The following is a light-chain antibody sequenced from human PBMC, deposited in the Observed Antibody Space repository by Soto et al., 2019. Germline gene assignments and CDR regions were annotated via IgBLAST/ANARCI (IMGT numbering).Light chain of an antibody. J-gene: IGLJ1*01. CDR2: RNS. V-gene: IGLV1-47*01. CDR3: AAWDDNLSGLYV. Sequence: QSVLTQSPSASGTPGQRVTISCSGSASTIGRNYVYWYQQLPGRAPKLLIYRNSQRPSGVPDRFSGSKSGTSASLAISGLRSEDEADYYCAAWDDNLSGLYVFGAGTKVTVL. CDR1: ASTIGRNY.